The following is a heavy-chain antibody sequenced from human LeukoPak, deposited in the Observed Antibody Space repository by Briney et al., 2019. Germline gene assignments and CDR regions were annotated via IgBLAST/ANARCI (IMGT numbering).Heavy chain of an antibody. CDR3: ARDRSATFDY. CDR1: GGSISSSSYY. CDR2: IYYSGST. D-gene: IGHD6-25*01. J-gene: IGHJ4*02. V-gene: IGHV4-39*07. Sequence: MASETLSLTCTVSGGSISSSSYYWGWIRQPPGKGLEWIGSIYYSGSTYYNPSLKSRVTISVDTSKNQFSLKLSSVTAADTAVYYCARDRSATFDYWGQGTLVTVSS.